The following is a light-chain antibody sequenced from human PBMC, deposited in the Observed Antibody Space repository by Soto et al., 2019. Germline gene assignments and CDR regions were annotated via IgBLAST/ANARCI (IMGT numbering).Light chain of an antibody. CDR3: QQYGISRI. CDR2: GAS. Sequence: EIVLTQSPGTLSLSPGERATLSCRASQSVSSSHLAWYQQKPGLAPRLLIYGASIRATGIPDRFSGSGSGTDFTLTSTRLEPEDFAVYYCQQYGISRIVVGGIKVEIK. CDR1: QSVSSSH. V-gene: IGKV3-20*01. J-gene: IGKJ4*01.